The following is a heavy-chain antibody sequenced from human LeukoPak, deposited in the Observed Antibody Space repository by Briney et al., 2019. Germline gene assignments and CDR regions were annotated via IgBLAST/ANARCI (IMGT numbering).Heavy chain of an antibody. D-gene: IGHD1-26*01. CDR1: GGSFSGYY. J-gene: IGHJ6*03. V-gene: IGHV4-34*01. CDR3: ARRSGSYYHYYYMDV. CDR2: INHSGST. Sequence: SETLSLTCAVYGGSFSGYYWSWIRQPPGKGLEWIGEINHSGSTNYNPSLKSRVTISVDTSKNQFSLKLSSVTAADTAAYYCARRSGSYYHYYYMDVWGKGTTVTVSS.